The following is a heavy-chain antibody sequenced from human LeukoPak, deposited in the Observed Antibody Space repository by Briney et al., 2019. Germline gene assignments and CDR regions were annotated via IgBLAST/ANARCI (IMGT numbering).Heavy chain of an antibody. CDR3: ARAAQPGFDP. CDR2: ISSDSGTI. J-gene: IGHJ5*02. D-gene: IGHD1-14*01. CDR1: GLTFSTYC. Sequence: GGSLRLSCGASGLTFSTYCMNWVRQAPGKGLEWVSYISSDSGTIYYADSVKGRFTISRDNAKNSLYLQMNSLRAEDTAVYYCARAAQPGFDPWGQGTLVTVSS. V-gene: IGHV3-48*01.